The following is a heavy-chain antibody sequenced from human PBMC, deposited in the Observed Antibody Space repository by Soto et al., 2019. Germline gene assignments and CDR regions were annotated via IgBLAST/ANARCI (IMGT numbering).Heavy chain of an antibody. CDR2: IYYSGST. V-gene: IGHV4-59*01. D-gene: IGHD3-3*01. CDR3: ARGAGTAYCDFWSGYFWQFDY. Sequence: SETLSLTCAVYGGSISSYYWSWIRQPPGKGLEWIGYIYYSGSTNYNPSLKSRVTISVDTSKNQFSLKLSSVTAADTAVYYCARGAGTAYCDFWSGYFWQFDYWGQGTLVTVSS. J-gene: IGHJ4*02. CDR1: GGSISSYY.